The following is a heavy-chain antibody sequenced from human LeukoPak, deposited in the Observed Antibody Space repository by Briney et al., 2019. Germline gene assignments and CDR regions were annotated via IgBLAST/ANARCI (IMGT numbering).Heavy chain of an antibody. D-gene: IGHD3-10*01. CDR2: MNPNSGNT. Sequence: ASVKVSCKASGYTFTSYDINWVRQATGQGLEWMGWMNPNSGNTGYAQKFQGRVTITRNTSISTAYMELSSLRSEDTAVYYCASPGETYYYGSGSYYAIWGQGTLVTVSS. V-gene: IGHV1-8*03. CDR1: GYTFTSYD. J-gene: IGHJ4*02. CDR3: ASPGETYYYGSGSYYAI.